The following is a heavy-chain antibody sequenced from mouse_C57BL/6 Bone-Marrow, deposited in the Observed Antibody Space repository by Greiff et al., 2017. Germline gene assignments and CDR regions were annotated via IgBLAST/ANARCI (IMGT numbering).Heavy chain of an antibody. V-gene: IGHV1-5*01. Sequence: EVKLVESGTVLARPGASVKMSCKTSGYTFTSYWMHWVKQRPGQGLEWIGAIYPGNSDTSYNQKFKGKAKLTAVTSASTAYMELSSLTNEDSAVYYGTRSGGWLLRTWFAYWGQGTLVTVSA. J-gene: IGHJ3*01. CDR1: GYTFTSYW. D-gene: IGHD2-3*01. CDR3: TRSGGWLLRTWFAY. CDR2: IYPGNSDT.